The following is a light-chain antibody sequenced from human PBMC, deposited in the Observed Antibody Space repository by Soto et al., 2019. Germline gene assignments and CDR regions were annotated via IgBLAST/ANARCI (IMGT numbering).Light chain of an antibody. CDR3: QHYGSSPWV. CDR1: QSISRNY. V-gene: IGKV3-20*01. J-gene: IGKJ4*01. CDR2: GAS. Sequence: EIVLTQSPGTLSLSPGERATLSCRASQSISRNYLGWYQQNVGQAPRLLIYGASNRATGIPGRFSGSASGTDFTLTISRLEPEDFAVYYCQHYGSSPWVFGGGTRVEIK.